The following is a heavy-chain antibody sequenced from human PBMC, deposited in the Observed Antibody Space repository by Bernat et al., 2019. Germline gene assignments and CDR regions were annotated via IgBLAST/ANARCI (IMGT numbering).Heavy chain of an antibody. CDR2: IKSKRDGETT. Sequence: ELQLVESGGGLVKPGGSLRLSCAVSGSTFSNVWMTWVRQAPGKGLEWVGRIKSKRDGETTDFAAPVKGRFTISRDDSKKTVYLQMNSLKTEDTAMYYCTTGAPSGTFYDYWGQGTLVTVSS. CDR1: GSTFSNVW. CDR3: TTGAPSGTFYDY. V-gene: IGHV3-15*01. J-gene: IGHJ4*02.